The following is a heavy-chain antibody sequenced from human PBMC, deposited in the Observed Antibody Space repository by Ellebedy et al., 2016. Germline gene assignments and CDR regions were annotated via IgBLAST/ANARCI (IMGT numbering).Heavy chain of an antibody. Sequence: SETLSLTXTVSGGSISSYYWSWIRQPPGKGLEWIGYIYYSGSTNYNPSLKSRVTISVDTSKNQFSLKLSSVTAADTAVYYCARGRRGYSYGLFDIWGQGTMVTVSS. J-gene: IGHJ3*02. V-gene: IGHV4-59*12. CDR1: GGSISSYY. CDR2: IYYSGST. D-gene: IGHD5-18*01. CDR3: ARGRRGYSYGLFDI.